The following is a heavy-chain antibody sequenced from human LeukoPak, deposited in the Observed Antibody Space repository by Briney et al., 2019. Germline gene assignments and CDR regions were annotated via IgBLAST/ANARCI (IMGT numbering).Heavy chain of an antibody. CDR2: IYYSGST. Sequence: SETLSLTCTVSGGSISSYYWSWIRQPPGKGLEWIGYIYYSGSTNYNPSLKSRVTISVDTSKNQFSLKLSSVTAADTAVYYCARSSDSPYYDFWSGYSYYYVDVWGKGTTVTVSS. D-gene: IGHD3-3*01. V-gene: IGHV4-59*01. CDR3: ARSSDSPYYDFWSGYSYYYVDV. CDR1: GGSISSYY. J-gene: IGHJ6*03.